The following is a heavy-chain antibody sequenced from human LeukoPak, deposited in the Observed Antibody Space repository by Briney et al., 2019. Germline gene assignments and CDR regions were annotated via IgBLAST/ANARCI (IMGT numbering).Heavy chain of an antibody. J-gene: IGHJ2*01. D-gene: IGHD3-3*01. V-gene: IGHV3-21*01. CDR3: AREIRSNYDFWSGYHAYWYFDL. CDR1: GFTFSSYS. CDR2: ISSSSSYI. Sequence: GGSLRLSCAASGFTFSSYSMNWVRQAPGKGLEWVSSISSSSSYIYYADSVKGRFTISRDNAKNSLYLQMNSLRAEDTAVYYCAREIRSNYDFWSGYHAYWYFDLWGRGTLVTVSS.